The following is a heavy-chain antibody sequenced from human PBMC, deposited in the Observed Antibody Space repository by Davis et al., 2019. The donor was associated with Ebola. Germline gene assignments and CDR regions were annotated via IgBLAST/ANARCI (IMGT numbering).Heavy chain of an antibody. Sequence: PSETLSLTCTVSGGSISSSSYYWGWIRQPPGKGLEWIGSIYYSGSTYYNPSLKSRVTISVDTSKNQFSLKLSSVTAADTAVYYCARRYGYFDWLLDDYWGQGTLVTVSS. D-gene: IGHD3-9*01. J-gene: IGHJ4*02. CDR3: ARRYGYFDWLLDDY. CDR2: IYYSGST. V-gene: IGHV4-39*01. CDR1: GGSISSSSYY.